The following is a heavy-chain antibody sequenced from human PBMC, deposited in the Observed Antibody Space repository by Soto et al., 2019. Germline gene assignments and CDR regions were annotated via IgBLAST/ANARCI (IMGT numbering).Heavy chain of an antibody. Sequence: KKTRASVKVSCKASGGTFSSYAISWVRQAPGQGLEWMGGIIPIFGTANYAQKFQGRVTITADESTSTAYMELSSLRSEDTAVYYCAREFGELLYPDAFDIWGQGTMVTVS. D-gene: IGHD3-10*01. CDR1: GGTFSSYA. J-gene: IGHJ3*02. CDR2: IIPIFGTA. V-gene: IGHV1-69*13. CDR3: AREFGELLYPDAFDI.